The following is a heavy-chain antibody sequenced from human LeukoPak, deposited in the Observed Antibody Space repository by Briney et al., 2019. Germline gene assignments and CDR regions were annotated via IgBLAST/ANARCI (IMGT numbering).Heavy chain of an antibody. V-gene: IGHV1-46*01. CDR1: GYTFTSYY. J-gene: IGHJ4*02. CDR2: INPSGGST. CDR3: AGDLPPYYYDSSGEGFDY. Sequence: GASVKVSCKASGYTFTSYYMHWVRQAPGQGLEWMGIINPSGGSTSYAQKFQGRVTMTRDTSTSTVYMELSSLRSEDTAVYYCAGDLPPYYYDSSGEGFDYWGQETLVTVSS. D-gene: IGHD3-22*01.